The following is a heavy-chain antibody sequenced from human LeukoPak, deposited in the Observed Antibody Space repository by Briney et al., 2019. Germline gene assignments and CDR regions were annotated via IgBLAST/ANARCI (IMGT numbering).Heavy chain of an antibody. V-gene: IGHV4-34*01. CDR3: AREAEEFLGQSHYYYYMDV. Sequence: PSETLSLTCEIYGGSFSGHYWSWIRQPPGKGLEWIGEINDSGSTNYRPSLKSRVIISVDTSKNQFSLKLSSLTAADTAVYYCAREAEEFLGQSHYYYYMDVWGRGTTVTVSS. J-gene: IGHJ6*03. CDR1: GGSFSGHY. D-gene: IGHD3-10*01. CDR2: INDSGST.